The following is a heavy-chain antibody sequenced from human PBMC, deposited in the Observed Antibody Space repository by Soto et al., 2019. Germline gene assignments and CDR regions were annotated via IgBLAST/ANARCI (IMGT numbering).Heavy chain of an antibody. CDR3: ARVLAGYIDY. V-gene: IGHV4-59*01. Sequence: PSETLSLTCMVSGGSISSYYWSWIRQPPGKGLEWIGYIYYSGSTNYNPSLKSRVTISVDTSKNQFSLKLSSVTAADTAVYYCARVLAGYIDYWGQGTLVTVSS. CDR1: GGSISSYY. D-gene: IGHD6-13*01. CDR2: IYYSGST. J-gene: IGHJ4*02.